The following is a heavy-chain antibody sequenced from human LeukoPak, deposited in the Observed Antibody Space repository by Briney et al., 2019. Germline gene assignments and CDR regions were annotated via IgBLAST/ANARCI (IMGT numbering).Heavy chain of an antibody. CDR2: IYYSGST. V-gene: IGHV4-39*01. CDR1: GGSISSSSYY. J-gene: IGHJ4*02. Sequence: PSETLSLTCTVSGGSISSSSYYWGWIRQPPGTGLEWIGSIYYSGSTYYNPSLKSRVTISVDTSKNQFSLKLSSVTAADTAVYYCARAERYYYGSGSYYLFDYWGQGTLVTVSS. CDR3: ARAERYYYGSGSYYLFDY. D-gene: IGHD3-10*01.